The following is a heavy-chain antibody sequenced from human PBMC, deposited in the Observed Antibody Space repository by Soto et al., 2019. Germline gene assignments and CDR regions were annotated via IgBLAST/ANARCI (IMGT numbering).Heavy chain of an antibody. J-gene: IGHJ4*02. D-gene: IGHD1-20*01. Sequence: QVQLVESGGGVIQPGRSLRLSCAASGFTYSGYAMHWVRQAPGKGLEWVSVISYDGSIKYYADSVQGRFTISRDNSKNTLYLQMNSLRAEDTAVYYCARDNWNDATLFDCWGQGTLVTVSS. CDR2: ISYDGSIK. CDR3: ARDNWNDATLFDC. CDR1: GFTYSGYA. V-gene: IGHV3-30-3*01.